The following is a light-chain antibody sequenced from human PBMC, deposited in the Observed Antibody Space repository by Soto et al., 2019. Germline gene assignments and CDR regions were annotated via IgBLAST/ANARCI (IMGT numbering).Light chain of an antibody. CDR3: CSYAGSSLYV. CDR1: SSDVGSYNL. J-gene: IGLJ1*01. Sequence: QSVLTQPASVSGSPGQSITISCTGTSSDVGSYNLVPCYQQHPGKAPKLMIYEVSKRPSGVSNRFSGSKSGNTASLTISGLEAEEEADYYCCSYAGSSLYVLGSGTKVTVL. CDR2: EVS. V-gene: IGLV2-23*02.